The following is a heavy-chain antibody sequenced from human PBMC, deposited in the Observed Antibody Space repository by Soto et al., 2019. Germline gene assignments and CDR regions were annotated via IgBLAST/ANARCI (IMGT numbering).Heavy chain of an antibody. CDR3: ARGYGAGSRRWFDP. Sequence: EVQLVESGGGLVKPGGSLRLSCAASGFTFSSYSMNWVRQAPGKGLEWVSSISSSSSYIYYADSVKGRFTISRDNAKTSLYLQMNSLRAEDTAVYYCARGYGAGSRRWFDPWGQGTLVTVSS. J-gene: IGHJ5*02. CDR1: GFTFSSYS. V-gene: IGHV3-21*01. D-gene: IGHD3-10*01. CDR2: ISSSSSYI.